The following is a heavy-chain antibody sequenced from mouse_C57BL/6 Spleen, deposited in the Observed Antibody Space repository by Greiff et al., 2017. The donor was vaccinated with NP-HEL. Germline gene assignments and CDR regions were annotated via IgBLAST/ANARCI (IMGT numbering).Heavy chain of an antibody. CDR1: GFTFSDYY. V-gene: IGHV5-16*01. D-gene: IGHD1-1*01. J-gene: IGHJ4*01. Sequence: DVKLVESEGGLVQPGSSMKLSCTASGFTFSDYYMAWVRQVPEKGLEWVANINYDGSSTYYLDSLKSRFIISRDNAKNILYLQMSSLKSEDTATYYCARGGHYYGSSYDAMDYWGQGTSVTVSS. CDR3: ARGGHYYGSSYDAMDY. CDR2: INYDGSST.